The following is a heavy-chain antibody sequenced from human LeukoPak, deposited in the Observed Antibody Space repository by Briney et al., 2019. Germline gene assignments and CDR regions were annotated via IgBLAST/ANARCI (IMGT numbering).Heavy chain of an antibody. D-gene: IGHD2-2*01. V-gene: IGHV4-59*02. J-gene: IGHJ5*02. Sequence: SETLSLTCTVSGSSVSSYYWTWIRQPPGKGLEYIGDIFYTGSTNYNPSLQSRVTISIDTSKDQFSLKLTSLTAADTAVYYCARESSRDCRTTSCYEVFDPWGQGTLVTVSS. CDR1: GSSVSSYY. CDR2: IFYTGST. CDR3: ARESSRDCRTTSCYEVFDP.